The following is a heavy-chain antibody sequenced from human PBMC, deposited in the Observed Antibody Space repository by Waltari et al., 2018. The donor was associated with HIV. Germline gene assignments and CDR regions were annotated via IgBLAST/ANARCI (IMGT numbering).Heavy chain of an antibody. D-gene: IGHD3-9*01. CDR3: ASTRGILTGYYYFDY. CDR1: GGSISSYY. V-gene: IGHV4-59*08. J-gene: IGHJ4*02. CDR2: IYYSGST. Sequence: QVQLQESGPGLVKPSETLSLTCTVSGGSISSYYWSWIRQPPGKGLEWIGYIYYSGSTNYNPSLKRRVTISVDTSKNQFSLKRSSVTAADTAVYYCASTRGILTGYYYFDYWGQGTLVTVSS.